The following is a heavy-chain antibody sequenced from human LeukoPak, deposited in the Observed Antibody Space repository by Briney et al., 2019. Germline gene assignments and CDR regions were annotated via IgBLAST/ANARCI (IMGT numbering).Heavy chain of an antibody. CDR1: GYTFTSYG. CDR2: ISAYNGNT. J-gene: IGHJ1*01. V-gene: IGHV1-18*01. CDR3: ARDVVVPAAIPDGYFQH. D-gene: IGHD2-2*02. Sequence: ASVKVSCKASGYTFTSYGISWVRQAPGQGLEWMGWISAYNGNTNYAQKLQGRVTMTTDTSTSTAYMELRSLRSDDTAVYYCARDVVVPAAIPDGYFQHWGQGTLVTVSS.